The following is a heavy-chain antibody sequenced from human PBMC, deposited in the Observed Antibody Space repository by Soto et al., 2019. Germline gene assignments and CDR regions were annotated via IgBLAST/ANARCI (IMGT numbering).Heavy chain of an antibody. CDR1: GFTFSNAW. J-gene: IGHJ6*02. CDR3: TTLGATDLYYYYGMDV. V-gene: IGHV3-15*01. CDR2: IKSKTDGGTT. D-gene: IGHD5-12*01. Sequence: GGSLRLSCAASGFTFSNAWMSWVRQAPGNGLEWVGRIKSKTDGGTTDYAAPVKGRFTISRDDSKNTLYLKMNSLKTEDTAVYYCTTLGATDLYYYYGMDVWGQGTTVTVSS.